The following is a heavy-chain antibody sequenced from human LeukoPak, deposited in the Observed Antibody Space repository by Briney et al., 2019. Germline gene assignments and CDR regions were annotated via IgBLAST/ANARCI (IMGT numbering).Heavy chain of an antibody. Sequence: GGSLRLSCAASGFTFSNYHMNWVRQGPGKGLEWVSSISSSRSYIYYADSVKGRFTISRDNAKNSLYLQMNRLRAEDTAVYYCARRATTERGHSYGLDYWGQGTLVTVSS. V-gene: IGHV3-21*01. CDR2: ISSSRSYI. D-gene: IGHD5-18*01. CDR3: ARRATTERGHSYGLDY. J-gene: IGHJ4*02. CDR1: GFTFSNYH.